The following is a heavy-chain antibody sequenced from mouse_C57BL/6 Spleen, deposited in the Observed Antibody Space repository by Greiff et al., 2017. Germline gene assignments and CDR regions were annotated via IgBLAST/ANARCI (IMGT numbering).Heavy chain of an antibody. J-gene: IGHJ4*01. Sequence: VQLQQSGPELVKPGASVKIPCKASGYTFTDYNMDWVKQSHGQSLEWIGDINPNNGGTIYNQKFKGKATLTVDKSSSTAYMELRSLTSEDTAVXYCARTITTVVAPYAMDYWGQGTSVTVSS. CDR2: INPNNGGT. D-gene: IGHD1-1*01. CDR1: GYTFTDYN. CDR3: ARTITTVVAPYAMDY. V-gene: IGHV1-18*01.